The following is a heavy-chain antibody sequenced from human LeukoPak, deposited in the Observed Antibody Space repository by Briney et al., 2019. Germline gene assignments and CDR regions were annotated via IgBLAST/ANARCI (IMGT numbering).Heavy chain of an antibody. CDR3: ARSVGYCSSTTCWYYFDY. D-gene: IGHD2-2*01. CDR2: IIPIFGTA. J-gene: IGHJ4*02. V-gene: IGHV1-69*01. Sequence: ASVKVSCKASGGTFSIYAISWVRQAPGQGLEWMGGIIPIFGTANYAQKFQGRVTITVDESTSTAYMELSSLRSEDTAVYYCARSVGYCSSTTCWYYFDYWGQGTLVTVSS. CDR1: GGTFSIYA.